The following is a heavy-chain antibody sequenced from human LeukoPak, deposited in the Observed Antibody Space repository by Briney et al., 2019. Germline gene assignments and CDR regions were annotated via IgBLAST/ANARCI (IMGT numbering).Heavy chain of an antibody. Sequence: PSETLSLTCTVSGGSISSYYWSWIRQPPGKGLEWIGYIYYSGSTNYNPSPKSRVTISVDTSKNQFSLKLSSVTAADTAVYYCARARYYYDSSGYSSPGGYWGQGTLVTVSS. V-gene: IGHV4-59*12. CDR3: ARARYYYDSSGYSSPGGY. D-gene: IGHD3-22*01. CDR2: IYYSGST. J-gene: IGHJ4*02. CDR1: GGSISSYY.